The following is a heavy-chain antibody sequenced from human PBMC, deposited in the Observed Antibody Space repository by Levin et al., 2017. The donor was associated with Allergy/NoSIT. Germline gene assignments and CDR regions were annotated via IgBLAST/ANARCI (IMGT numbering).Heavy chain of an antibody. CDR3: TRLDIVVTDEDAFDI. Sequence: PGGSLRLSCAASGFTFSGSAMHWVRQASGKGLEWVGRIRSKANSYATAYAASVKGRFTISRDDSKNTAYLQMNSLKTEDTAVYYCTRLDIVVTDEDAFDIWGQGTMVTVSS. V-gene: IGHV3-73*01. CDR2: IRSKANSYAT. CDR1: GFTFSGSA. D-gene: IGHD2-15*01. J-gene: IGHJ3*02.